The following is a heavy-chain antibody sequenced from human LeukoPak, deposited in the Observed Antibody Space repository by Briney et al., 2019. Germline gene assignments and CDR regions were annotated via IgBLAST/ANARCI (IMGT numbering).Heavy chain of an antibody. J-gene: IGHJ4*01. CDR2: LSGSGITT. CDR1: GFTFSNSA. CDR3: AKGIYSSGWSYFDY. D-gene: IGHD6-19*01. V-gene: IGHV3-23*01. Sequence: RTGGSLRLSCAASGFTFSNSAMSWVRQAPGKGLEWVSTLSGSGITTYYADSVKGRFTISRDNSKNTLYLQMNSLRAEDTAVYYCAKGIYSSGWSYFDYWATEPWSPSPQ.